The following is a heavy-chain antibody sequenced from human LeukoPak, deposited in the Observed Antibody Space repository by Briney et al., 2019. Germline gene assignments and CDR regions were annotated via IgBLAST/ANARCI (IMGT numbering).Heavy chain of an antibody. D-gene: IGHD5-24*01. CDR3: ARGAQCVNFDS. V-gene: IGHV4-4*07. J-gene: IGHJ4*02. Sequence: SETLSLTCTVPGGSMRTYCWSWIRQPPGKGLEWIGRICRLGSAYYNSSLKSRVTMSIDTSKNQLSLTMTSMAAAYTGNCYCARGAQCVNFDSWGQGTLVTVS. CDR2: ICRLGSA. CDR1: GGSMRTYC.